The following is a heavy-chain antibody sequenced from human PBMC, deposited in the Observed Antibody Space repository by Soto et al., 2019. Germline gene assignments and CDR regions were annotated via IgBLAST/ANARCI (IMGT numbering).Heavy chain of an antibody. Sequence: GGSLRLSCAASEFTFTTYAMSWVRQAPGKGLEWVSGISGSGGGTYYAASVKGRFTISRDNSKNTLLLQMNSLRAEDTALYYCAKDRAYYNSGGYDYWGQGTLGTVS. V-gene: IGHV3-23*01. CDR2: ISGSGGGT. CDR3: AKDRAYYNSGGYDY. J-gene: IGHJ4*02. D-gene: IGHD3-22*01. CDR1: EFTFTTYA.